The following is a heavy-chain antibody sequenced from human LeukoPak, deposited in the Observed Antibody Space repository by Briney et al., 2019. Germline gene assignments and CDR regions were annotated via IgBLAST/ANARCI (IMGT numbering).Heavy chain of an antibody. D-gene: IGHD2-15*01. J-gene: IGHJ4*02. V-gene: IGHV3-53*01. CDR1: GFTVSSNY. CDR3: ARALVIGGLDY. CDR2: IYSGGST. Sequence: GALRLSCAASGFTVSSNYMSWVRQAPGKGLEWVSVIYSGGSTYYADSVKGRFTISRDNSKNTLYLQMNSLRAEDTAVYYCARALVIGGLDYWGQGILVTVSS.